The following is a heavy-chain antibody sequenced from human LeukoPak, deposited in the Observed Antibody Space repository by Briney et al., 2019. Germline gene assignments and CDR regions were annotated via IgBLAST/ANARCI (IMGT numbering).Heavy chain of an antibody. D-gene: IGHD2-2*01. CDR2: MNPNSGNT. V-gene: IGHV1-8*03. Sequence: GASVKVSCQASGYTFTSYDINWVRQATGRGLEWMGWMNPNSGNTGYAQKFQGRVTITRNTSISTAYMELSSLRSEDTAVYYCARADVVVVVPAASYYYYYMDVWGKGTTVTVSS. CDR3: ARADVVVVVPAASYYYYYMDV. J-gene: IGHJ6*03. CDR1: GYTFTSYD.